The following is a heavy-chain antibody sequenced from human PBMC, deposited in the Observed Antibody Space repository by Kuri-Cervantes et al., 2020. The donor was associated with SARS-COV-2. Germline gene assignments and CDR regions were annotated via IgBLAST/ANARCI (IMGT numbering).Heavy chain of an antibody. CDR3: ARHFRHKDWLIPEVSTYFDS. CDR1: GYSFPTYW. J-gene: IGHJ4*02. CDR2: IYPGDSDT. V-gene: IGHV5-51*01. Sequence: GESLKISCKGSGYSFPTYWISWVRQVPGKGLEWVGVIYPGDSDTRYSPSFQGQVTMSGDRSISTAYLQWSSLKASDTAIYYCARHFRHKDWLIPEVSTYFDSWGQGTLVTVSS. D-gene: IGHD3-22*01.